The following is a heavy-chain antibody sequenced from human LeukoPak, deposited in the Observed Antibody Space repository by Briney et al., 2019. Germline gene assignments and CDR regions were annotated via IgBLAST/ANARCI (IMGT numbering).Heavy chain of an antibody. V-gene: IGHV1-58*02. Sequence: SVKVSCEASGFTFTSSAMQWVRQARGQRLEWIGWIVVGSGNTNYAQKFQERVTITRDMSTSTAYMELSSLRSEDTAVYYCAAAPLIHYYDSSGYPYWGQGTLVTVSS. J-gene: IGHJ4*02. CDR1: GFTFTSSA. CDR2: IVVGSGNT. D-gene: IGHD3-22*01. CDR3: AAAPLIHYYDSSGYPY.